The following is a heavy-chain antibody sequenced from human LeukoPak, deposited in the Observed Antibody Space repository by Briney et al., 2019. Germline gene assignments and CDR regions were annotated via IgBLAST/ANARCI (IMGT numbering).Heavy chain of an antibody. CDR1: GGSISSGSYY. J-gene: IGHJ6*02. D-gene: IGHD3-10*01. Sequence: KTSQTLSLTCTVSGGSISSGSYYWSWIRQPAGKGLEWIGRIYTSASTNYNPSLKSRVTIAVDTSKNQFSLKLSSVTAADTAVYYCAPTYDLFGELFPAYHVWGQGTTVTVSS. V-gene: IGHV4-61*02. CDR2: IYTSAST. CDR3: APTYDLFGELFPAYHV.